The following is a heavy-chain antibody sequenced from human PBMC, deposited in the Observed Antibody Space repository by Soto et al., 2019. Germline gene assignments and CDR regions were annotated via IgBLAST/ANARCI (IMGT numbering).Heavy chain of an antibody. CDR3: VKDGYNSGGYYYLDY. CDR2: IISNGGST. V-gene: IGHV3-64D*06. Sequence: GSLRLSCSASGFTFTSYAMHWVRQAPGKGLEYVSGIISNGGSTDYADSVKGRFTISRDNSENTLFLQMTSLRAEDTAVYYCVKDGYNSGGYYYLDYWGQGTLVTVSS. CDR1: GFTFTSYA. D-gene: IGHD6-19*01. J-gene: IGHJ4*02.